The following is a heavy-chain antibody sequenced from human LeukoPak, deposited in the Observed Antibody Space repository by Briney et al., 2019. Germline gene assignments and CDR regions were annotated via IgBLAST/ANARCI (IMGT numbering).Heavy chain of an antibody. Sequence: GGSLRLSCAASGFTFSSYTMNWVRQAPGKGLEWVSSISSSSYIYYADSLKGRFTISRDNAKNSLSLQMNSLRAEDTAVYYCAKPYSYGSTWGQGTLVTVSS. J-gene: IGHJ5*02. D-gene: IGHD5-18*01. CDR3: AKPYSYGST. CDR1: GFTFSSYT. V-gene: IGHV3-21*01. CDR2: ISSSSYI.